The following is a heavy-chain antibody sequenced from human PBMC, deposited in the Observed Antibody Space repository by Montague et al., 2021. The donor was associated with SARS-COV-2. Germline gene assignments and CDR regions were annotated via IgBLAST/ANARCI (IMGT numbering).Heavy chain of an antibody. J-gene: IGHJ4*02. V-gene: IGHV3-48*04. CDR2: INNDNTAT. CDR3: ARDSRSSGLPFY. D-gene: IGHD6-19*01. Sequence: SLRLSCAASVFTLSSYNMNLVRQAPGKGREWLSYINNDNTATYYSDSLKVRFTISRDNAKNSLYLQMNSLRAEDTAVYYCARDSRSSGLPFYWGQGTLVIVSS. CDR1: VFTLSSYN.